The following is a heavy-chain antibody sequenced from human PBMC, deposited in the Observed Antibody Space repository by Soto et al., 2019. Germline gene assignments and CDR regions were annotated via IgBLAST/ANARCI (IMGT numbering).Heavy chain of an antibody. J-gene: IGHJ4*02. CDR1: GFTFSSYS. CDR3: ARVSARHYFDY. Sequence: EVQLVESGGGLVQPGGSLRLSCAASGFTFSSYSMNWVRQAPGKGLGWVSYISSSSSTIYYADSVKGRFTISRDNAKNSLYRQMTSLRDEDPAVYYCARVSARHYFDYWGQGTLVTVSS. CDR2: ISSSSSTI. V-gene: IGHV3-48*02.